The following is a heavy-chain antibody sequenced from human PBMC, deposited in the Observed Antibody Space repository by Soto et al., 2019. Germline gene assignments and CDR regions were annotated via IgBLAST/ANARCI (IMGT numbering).Heavy chain of an antibody. J-gene: IGHJ6*02. CDR1: GFTFSSYA. CDR3: ARGRRQQPPRSWMDV. CDR2: ISYDGSNK. D-gene: IGHD6-13*01. V-gene: IGHV3-30-3*01. Sequence: GGSLRLSCAASGFTFSSYAMHWVRQDPGKGLEWVAVISYDGSNKYYADSVKGRFTISRDNSKNTLYLQMNSLRAEDTAVYYCARGRRQQPPRSWMDVWGQGTTVTVSS.